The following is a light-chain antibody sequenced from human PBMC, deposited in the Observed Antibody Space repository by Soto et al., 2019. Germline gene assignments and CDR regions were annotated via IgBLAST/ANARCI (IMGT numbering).Light chain of an antibody. J-gene: IGKJ1*01. CDR2: DAS. CDR1: QSLSEW. V-gene: IGKV1-5*01. CDR3: QQDNSYSRT. Sequence: DIQMTQSPSTLSASVGDRATITCRASQSLSEWLVWYQQKPGQAPRLLIYDASSLESGVPARFSGSGSGTESPPTISSLQPDDVATYCYQQDNSYSRTFGQGTKVDIK.